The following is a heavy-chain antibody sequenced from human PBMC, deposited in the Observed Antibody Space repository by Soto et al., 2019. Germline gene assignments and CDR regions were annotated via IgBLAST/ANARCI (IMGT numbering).Heavy chain of an antibody. CDR2: ISGSGGST. CDR1: GFTFSSYA. Sequence: GGSLRLSCAASGFTFSSYAMSWVRQAPGKGLEWVSAISGSGGSTYYADSVKGRFTISRDNSKNTLYLQMNSLRAEDTAVYYCAKDSGGSHYYDTKGIAHPWGQGTLVTVS. CDR3: AKDSGGSHYYDTKGIAHP. J-gene: IGHJ5*02. D-gene: IGHD3-22*01. V-gene: IGHV3-23*01.